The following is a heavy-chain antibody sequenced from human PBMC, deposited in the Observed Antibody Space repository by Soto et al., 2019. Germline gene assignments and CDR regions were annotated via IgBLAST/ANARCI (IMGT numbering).Heavy chain of an antibody. CDR1: GYSFTSYW. Sequence: GESLKISCKGSGYSFTSYWIGWVRQMPGKGLEWMGIIYPGDSDTRYSPSFQGQVTISADKSISTAYLQWSSLKASDTAMYYCARLDCSGGSCYSGYYYYGMDVWGQGTTVTVYS. D-gene: IGHD2-15*01. CDR2: IYPGDSDT. CDR3: ARLDCSGGSCYSGYYYYGMDV. V-gene: IGHV5-51*01. J-gene: IGHJ6*02.